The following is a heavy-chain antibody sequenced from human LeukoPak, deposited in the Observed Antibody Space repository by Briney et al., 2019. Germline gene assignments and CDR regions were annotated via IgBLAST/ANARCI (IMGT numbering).Heavy chain of an antibody. V-gene: IGHV3-23*01. CDR3: AKYISDSGAYYAFDY. D-gene: IGHD3-10*01. CDR1: GFTFSKYA. J-gene: IGHJ4*02. CDR2: ITASGTTT. Sequence: GGSLRLSCAASGFTFSKYAMTWVRQAPGKGLEWVSAITASGTTTYYADSVKGRFTISRDDSKNTLSLQMDSLSAEDTALYYSAKYISDSGAYYAFDYWGQGTLVTVSS.